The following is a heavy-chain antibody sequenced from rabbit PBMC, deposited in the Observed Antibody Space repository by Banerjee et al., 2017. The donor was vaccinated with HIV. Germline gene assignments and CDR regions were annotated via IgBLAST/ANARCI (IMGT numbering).Heavy chain of an antibody. CDR1: GFPFSNKVV. CDR3: VREAGYGGYGDGNL. Sequence: QEQLVESGGGLVKPEGSLNLSCTASGFPFSNKVVMCWVRQAPGKGLEWIACINGITGKAVYASWAKGRFTFSKTSTTTVTLQMTSLTAAGTATYFCVREAGYGGYGDGNLWGPGTLVTVS. V-gene: IGHV1S45*01. CDR2: INGITGKA. D-gene: IGHD6-1*01. J-gene: IGHJ4*01.